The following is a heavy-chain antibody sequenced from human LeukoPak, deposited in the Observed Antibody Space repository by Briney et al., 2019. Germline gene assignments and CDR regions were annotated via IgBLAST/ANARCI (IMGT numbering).Heavy chain of an antibody. J-gene: IGHJ4*02. D-gene: IGHD6-19*01. V-gene: IGHV3-30-3*01. CDR2: ISYDGINK. CDR1: GFTFSSYP. CDR3: ARDRFGYNSGRFFDY. Sequence: GGSLRLSCAASGFTFSSYPMHWVRQAPGKGLEWAAVISYDGINKYYADSVKGRFTISRDNSENTLYLQMNSLRAEDTAVYYCARDRFGYNSGRFFDYWGQGTLVTVSS.